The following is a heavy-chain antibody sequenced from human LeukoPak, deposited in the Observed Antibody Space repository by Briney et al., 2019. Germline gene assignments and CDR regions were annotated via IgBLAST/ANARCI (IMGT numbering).Heavy chain of an antibody. J-gene: IGHJ4*02. CDR1: GGSISSSSYY. CDR2: IYYSGST. CDR3: ARVVRVDRGFFDY. V-gene: IGHV4-39*01. D-gene: IGHD3-10*01. Sequence: SETLSLTCTVSGGSISSSSYYWGWIRQPPGKGLEWIGSIYYSGSTYYNPSLKSRVTISVDTSKSQFSLKLSSVTAADTAVYYCARVVRVDRGFFDYWGQGTLVTVSS.